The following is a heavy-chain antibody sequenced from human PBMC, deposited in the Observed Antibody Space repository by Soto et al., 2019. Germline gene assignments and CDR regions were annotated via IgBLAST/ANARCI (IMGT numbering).Heavy chain of an antibody. CDR3: ARALTAMGENYFDY. D-gene: IGHD5-18*01. CDR2: IIPIFGTA. Sequence: QVQLVQSGAEVKKPGSSVKVSCKASGGTFSSYAISWVRQAPGQGLEWMGGIIPIFGTANYAQKFQGRVTXXAXEXXSTAYMELSSLRSEDTAVYYCARALTAMGENYFDYWGQGTLVTVSS. CDR1: GGTFSSYA. J-gene: IGHJ4*02. V-gene: IGHV1-69*12.